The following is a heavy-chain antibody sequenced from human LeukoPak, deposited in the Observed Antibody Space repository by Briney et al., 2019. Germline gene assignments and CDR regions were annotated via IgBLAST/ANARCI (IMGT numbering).Heavy chain of an antibody. Sequence: GGSLRLSYAASGFTFRSCNMNWVRQARGKGLEWVSYISSSSSTIYYADSVKGRFAISRDNAKNSLYLQMNSLRDEDTAVYYCARERKVYDAFDIWGQGTMVTVSS. CDR3: ARERKVYDAFDI. V-gene: IGHV3-48*02. J-gene: IGHJ3*02. D-gene: IGHD1-14*01. CDR2: ISSSSSTI. CDR1: GFTFRSCN.